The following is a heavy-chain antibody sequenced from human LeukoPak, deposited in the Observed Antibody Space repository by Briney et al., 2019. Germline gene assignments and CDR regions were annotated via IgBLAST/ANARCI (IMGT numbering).Heavy chain of an antibody. J-gene: IGHJ4*02. CDR1: GYTFTSYA. Sequence: ASVKVSCKASGYTFTSYAMNWVRQAPGQGLEWMGWINTNTGNPTYAQGFTGRFVFSLDTSVSTAYLQISSLKAEDTAVYYCARDLMNGGYSYGMIDYWGQGTLVTVSS. CDR3: ARDLMNGGYSYGMIDY. CDR2: INTNTGNP. D-gene: IGHD5-18*01. V-gene: IGHV7-4-1*02.